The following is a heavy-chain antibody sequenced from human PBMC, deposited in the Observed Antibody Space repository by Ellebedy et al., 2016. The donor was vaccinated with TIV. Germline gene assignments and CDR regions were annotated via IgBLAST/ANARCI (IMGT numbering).Heavy chain of an antibody. CDR3: AKGTYDYVWGD. D-gene: IGHD3-16*01. Sequence: GGSLRLXCAASGFTFSSYAMSWVRQAPGKGLEWVSIINGGGVRTYYADSVKGRFTISRDNSKNTLYLQMNSLRAEDTAVYYCAKGTYDYVWGDWGQGTLVTVSS. CDR1: GFTFSSYA. J-gene: IGHJ4*02. CDR2: INGGGVRT. V-gene: IGHV3-23*01.